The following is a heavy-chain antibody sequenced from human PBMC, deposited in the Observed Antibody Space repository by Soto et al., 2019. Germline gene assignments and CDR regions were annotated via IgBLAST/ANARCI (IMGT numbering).Heavy chain of an antibody. CDR1: GGSISSYY. V-gene: IGHV4-59*08. J-gene: IGHJ4*02. D-gene: IGHD6-13*01. Sequence: SETLSLTCTVSGGSISSYYWSWIRQPPGKGLEWIGYIYYSGSTNYNPSLKSRVTISVDTSKNQFSLKLSSVTAADTAVYYCARHGGRGLYSSSWPFDYWGQGTLVTVSS. CDR3: ARHGGRGLYSSSWPFDY. CDR2: IYYSGST.